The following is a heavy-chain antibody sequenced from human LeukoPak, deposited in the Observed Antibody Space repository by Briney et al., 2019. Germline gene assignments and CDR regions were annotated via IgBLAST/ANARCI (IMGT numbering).Heavy chain of an antibody. CDR3: ARPVRGLYDSSGYYYDAFDI. CDR2: IYPGDSDT. V-gene: IGHV5-51*01. D-gene: IGHD3-22*01. Sequence: GESLKISCKGSGYSFTSYWIGWVRQMPGKGLEWMGIIYPGDSDTRYSPSFQGQVTISADKSISTAYLQWSSLKASDTAMYYCARPVRGLYDSSGYYYDAFDIWGQGTMVTVSS. J-gene: IGHJ3*02. CDR1: GYSFTSYW.